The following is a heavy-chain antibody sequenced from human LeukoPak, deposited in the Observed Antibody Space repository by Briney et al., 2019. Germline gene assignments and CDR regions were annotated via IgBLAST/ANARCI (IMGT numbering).Heavy chain of an antibody. CDR3: AKEIRCSSTSCPFDY. CDR1: GFTFSSYG. CDR2: ISGSGGST. V-gene: IGHV3-23*01. Sequence: PGGSLRLSCAASGFTFSSYGMSWVRQAPGKGLEWVSAISGSGGSTYYADSVKGRFTISRDNSKNTLYLQMNSLRAEDTAVYYCAKEIRCSSTSCPFDYWGQGTLVTVSS. J-gene: IGHJ4*02. D-gene: IGHD2-2*01.